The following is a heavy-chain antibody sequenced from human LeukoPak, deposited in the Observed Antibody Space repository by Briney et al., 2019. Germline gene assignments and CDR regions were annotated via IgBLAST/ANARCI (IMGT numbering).Heavy chain of an antibody. D-gene: IGHD5-18*01. Sequence: PGGSLRLSCAASGFTFSSYGMHWVRQAPGKGLEWVAVISYDGSIKYYADSVKGRFTISRDNSKNTLYLQMNSLRAEDTAVYYCTRETWIQLWLRSYYYGMDVWGQGTTVTVSS. V-gene: IGHV3-30*03. CDR3: TRETWIQLWLRSYYYGMDV. CDR1: GFTFSSYG. CDR2: ISYDGSIK. J-gene: IGHJ6*02.